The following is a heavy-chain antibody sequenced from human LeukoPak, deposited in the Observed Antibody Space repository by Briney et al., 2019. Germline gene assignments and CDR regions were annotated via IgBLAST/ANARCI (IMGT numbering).Heavy chain of an antibody. D-gene: IGHD1-26*01. CDR2: IYYSGST. V-gene: IGHV4-31*03. CDR1: GGSISSGGYY. Sequence: ASETLSLTCTVSGGSISSGGYYWSWIRQHPGKGLGWIGYIYYSGSTYYNPSLKSRVTISVDTSKNQFSLKLSSVTAADTAVYYCARGPGGSYYGDYWGQGTLVTVSS. J-gene: IGHJ4*02. CDR3: ARGPGGSYYGDY.